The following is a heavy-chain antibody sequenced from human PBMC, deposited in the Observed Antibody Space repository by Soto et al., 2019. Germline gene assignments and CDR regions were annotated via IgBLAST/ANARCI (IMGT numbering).Heavy chain of an antibody. J-gene: IGHJ4*02. CDR3: ARAGFSYGHLLF. V-gene: IGHV4-30-4*01. CDR2: VFYSGAT. CDR1: GGPIKTGDYY. D-gene: IGHD3-10*01. Sequence: SETPSLTCNVSGGPIKTGDYYWNWIRQPPGKGLEWIGYVFYSGATNYSPSLKSRAAISMDTSKNQFSLSLTSVTAADTAVYYCARAGFSYGHLLFWGQGIRVTVSS.